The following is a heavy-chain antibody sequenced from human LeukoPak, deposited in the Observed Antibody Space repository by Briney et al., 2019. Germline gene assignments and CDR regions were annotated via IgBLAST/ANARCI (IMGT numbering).Heavy chain of an antibody. CDR1: GFTFSNYA. V-gene: IGHV3-23*01. J-gene: IGHJ4*02. CDR3: ARVIMVRGIYYFDY. D-gene: IGHD3-10*01. CDR2: TSGSGTGT. Sequence: GGSLRLSCAASGFTFSNYAMSWVRQAPGKGLEWVSTTSGSGTGTYYADSVKGRFTISRDNSKNTLYLQMNSLRAEDTAVYYCARVIMVRGIYYFDYWGQGTLVTVSS.